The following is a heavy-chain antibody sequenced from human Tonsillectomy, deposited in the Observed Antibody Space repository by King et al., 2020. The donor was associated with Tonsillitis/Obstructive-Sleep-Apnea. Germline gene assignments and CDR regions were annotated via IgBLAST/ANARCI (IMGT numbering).Heavy chain of an antibody. D-gene: IGHD2-15*01. Sequence: QLQESGPGLVKPSETLSLTCTVSGGSISSSRSYWGWIRQPPGKGLEWIGSIYYSGNTYYNASLKSRVTISVDTSRKQFSLKLSSVTAADTAVYYCARHPYCSGGNSFSNYYCYAMDVWGQGTTVAVSS. CDR1: GGSISSSRSY. V-gene: IGHV4-39*01. CDR2: IYYSGNT. J-gene: IGHJ6*02. CDR3: ARHPYCSGGNSFSNYYCYAMDV.